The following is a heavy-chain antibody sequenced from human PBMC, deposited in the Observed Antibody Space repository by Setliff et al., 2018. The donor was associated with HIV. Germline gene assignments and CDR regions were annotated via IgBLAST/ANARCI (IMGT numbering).Heavy chain of an antibody. V-gene: IGHV1-46*01. CDR1: GYTFTSYY. J-gene: IGHJ4*02. CDR2: INPGDGST. Sequence: GASVKVSCKASGYTFTSYYIYWVRQAPGQGLQWMGIINPGDGSTIYAQKFQGRVTMTRDTSTSTLYMELSSLRAEDTAVYYCARASYYYDSSGWVDYWGQGTLVTVSS. D-gene: IGHD3-22*01. CDR3: ARASYYYDSSGWVDY.